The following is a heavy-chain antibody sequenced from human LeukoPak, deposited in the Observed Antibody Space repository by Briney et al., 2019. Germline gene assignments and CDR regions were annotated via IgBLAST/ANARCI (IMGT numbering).Heavy chain of an antibody. J-gene: IGHJ4*02. V-gene: IGHV3-53*01. CDR2: IYSGGST. CDR1: GFTVSSNY. Sequence: GGSLRLSCAVSGFTVSSNYMSWVRQAPGKGLEWVSVIYSGGSTYYADSAEGRFTISRDNSKNTLYLQMNSLRAGDTAVYYCAKDPIFSGSYGVFDYWGLGTLVTVSS. CDR3: AKDPIFSGSYGVFDY. D-gene: IGHD1-26*01.